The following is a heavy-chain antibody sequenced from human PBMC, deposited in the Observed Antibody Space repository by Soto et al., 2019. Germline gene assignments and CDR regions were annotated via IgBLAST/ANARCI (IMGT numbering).Heavy chain of an antibody. V-gene: IGHV4-39*01. CDR2: IYYSGST. CDR1: GGSISSSSYY. J-gene: IGHJ5*02. Sequence: TSETLSLTCTVSGGSISSSSYYWGWIRQPPGKGLEWIGSIYYSGSTYYNPSLKSRVTISVDTSKNQFSLKLSSVTAADTAVYYCARRLGQLVTPNDWFDPWGQGTLVTVSS. D-gene: IGHD6-6*01. CDR3: ARRLGQLVTPNDWFDP.